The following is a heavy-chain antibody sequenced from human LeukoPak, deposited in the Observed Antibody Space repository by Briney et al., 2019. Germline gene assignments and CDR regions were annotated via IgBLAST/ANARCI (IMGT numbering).Heavy chain of an antibody. CDR1: GYTFTSYA. CDR2: INTNTGNP. V-gene: IGHV7-4-1*02. Sequence: ASVKVSCKASGYTFTSYAMNWVRQAPGQGLEWMGWINTNTGNPTYAQGFTGRFVFSLDISVSTAYLQISSLKAEDTAVYYCARDFGYGDYEGNWFDPWGQGTLVTVSS. CDR3: ARDFGYGDYEGNWFDP. J-gene: IGHJ5*02. D-gene: IGHD4-17*01.